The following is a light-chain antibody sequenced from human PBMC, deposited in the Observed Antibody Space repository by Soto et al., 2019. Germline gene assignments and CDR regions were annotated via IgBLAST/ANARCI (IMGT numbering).Light chain of an antibody. CDR3: QKYADLPIN. CDR1: QDIDKF. CDR2: DAS. Sequence: DIQMTQSQSSLSASVVYSFTIAGQASQDIDKFLNRYQQKPGKAPKLLIDDASNLQTGFPSRFSGSGSGTHFILTIGSLQPEDVAIYYCQKYADLPINCGQGKRLAIK. J-gene: IGKJ5*01. V-gene: IGKV1-33*01.